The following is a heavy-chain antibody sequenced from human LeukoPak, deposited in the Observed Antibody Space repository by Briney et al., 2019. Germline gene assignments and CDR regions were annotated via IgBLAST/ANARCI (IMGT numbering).Heavy chain of an antibody. V-gene: IGHV1-24*01. D-gene: IGHD3-9*01. CDR1: GYTLTELS. CDR2: FDPEDGET. Sequence: GASVKVSCKVSGYTLTELSRHWVRQAPGRGLEGMGGFDPEDGETIYAQEFQGRVTMTEDTSTDTAYMELSSLRSEDTAVYYRATGIPTVLRYFDWLPYYWGQGTLITVSS. J-gene: IGHJ4*02. CDR3: ATGIPTVLRYFDWLPYY.